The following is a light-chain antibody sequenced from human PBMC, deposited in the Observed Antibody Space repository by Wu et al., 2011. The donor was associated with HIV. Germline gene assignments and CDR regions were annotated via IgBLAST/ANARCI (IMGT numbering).Light chain of an antibody. V-gene: IGKV3-11*01. Sequence: EIVLTQSPATLSLSPGERATLSCWATQSVSSYLAWYQHKPGQPPRLLIFDASNRATGIPARFSGSGSGTDFTLTISSLEPEDFAVYYCQHRSTWPLTFGQGHDWRL. CDR2: DAS. J-gene: IGKJ5*01. CDR3: QHRSTWPLT. CDR1: QSVSSY.